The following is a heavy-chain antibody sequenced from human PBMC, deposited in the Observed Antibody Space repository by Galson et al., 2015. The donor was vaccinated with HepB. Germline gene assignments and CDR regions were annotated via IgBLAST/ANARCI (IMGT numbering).Heavy chain of an antibody. J-gene: IGHJ4*02. CDR3: ARQALGKVDY. V-gene: IGHV4-59*08. Sequence: ETLSLTCTVSGGSISSYYWSWIRQPPGKGLEWIGYIYYSGSTNYNPSLKSRVTISVDTSKNQFSLKLSSVTAADTAVYYCARQALGKVDYWGQGTLVTVSS. CDR2: IYYSGST. CDR1: GGSISSYY. D-gene: IGHD3-10*01.